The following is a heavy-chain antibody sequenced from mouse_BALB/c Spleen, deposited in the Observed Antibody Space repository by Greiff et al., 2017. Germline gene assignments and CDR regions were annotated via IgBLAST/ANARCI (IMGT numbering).Heavy chain of an antibody. Sequence: VQLQQSGAELVRPGSSVKISCTASGYAFSSYWMNWVKQRPGQGLEWIGQIYPGDGDTNYNGKFKGKATLTADKSSSTAYMQLSSLTSEDSAVYFCARSEGYPFAYWGQGTLVTVSA. CDR3: ARSEGYPFAY. D-gene: IGHD2-2*01. V-gene: IGHV1-80*01. J-gene: IGHJ3*01. CDR1: GYAFSSYW. CDR2: IYPGDGDT.